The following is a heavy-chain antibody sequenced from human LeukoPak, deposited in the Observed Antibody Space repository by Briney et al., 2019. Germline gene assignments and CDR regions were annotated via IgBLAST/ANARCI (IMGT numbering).Heavy chain of an antibody. V-gene: IGHV4-39*07. J-gene: IGHJ5*02. Sequence: SETLSLTCTVSGGSLSSSSYYWGWLRQPPGTGLEWIGSIYYSGSTYYNPSLKSRVTISVDTSKNQFSLKLSSVTAADTAVYYCAREWRITMIVVSPWGQGTLVTVSS. CDR2: IYYSGST. CDR1: GGSLSSSSYY. D-gene: IGHD3-22*01. CDR3: AREWRITMIVVSP.